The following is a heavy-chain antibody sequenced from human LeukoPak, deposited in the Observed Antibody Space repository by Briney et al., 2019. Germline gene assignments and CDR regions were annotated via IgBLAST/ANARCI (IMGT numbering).Heavy chain of an antibody. D-gene: IGHD1-7*01. J-gene: IGHJ5*02. Sequence: ASVKVSCKASGGTFSSYAISWVRQAPGQGLEWMGGIIPIFGTANYAQKFQGRVTITADKSTSTAYMELSSLRSEDTAVYYCARERGYNWNYDPFPFDPWGQGTLVTVSP. V-gene: IGHV1-69*06. CDR3: ARERGYNWNYDPFPFDP. CDR2: IIPIFGTA. CDR1: GGTFSSYA.